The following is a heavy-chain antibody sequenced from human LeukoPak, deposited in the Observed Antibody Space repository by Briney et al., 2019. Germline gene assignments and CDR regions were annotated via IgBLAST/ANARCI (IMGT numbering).Heavy chain of an antibody. D-gene: IGHD2-15*01. CDR2: INPSGGST. J-gene: IGHJ6*04. V-gene: IGHV1-46*01. CDR1: AYTFTSYY. CDR3: ARDLQQVVAATLSYYYYGMDV. Sequence: GASVKVSCKASAYTFTSYYMHWVRQAPGQGLEWMGIINPSGGSTSYAQKFQGRVTMTRDMSTSTVYMELSSLRSEDTAVYYCARDLQQVVAATLSYYYYGMDVWGKGTTVTVSS.